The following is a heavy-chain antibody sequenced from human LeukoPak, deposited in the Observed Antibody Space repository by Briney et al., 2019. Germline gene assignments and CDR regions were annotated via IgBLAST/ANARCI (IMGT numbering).Heavy chain of an antibody. CDR1: GFTFSSNA. CDR3: VKSSGGSYLN. CDR2: ITSSGGNT. D-gene: IGHD2-15*01. Sequence: GGSLRLSCSASGFTFSSNAMHWVRQAPGKGLEYVSAITSSGGNTYYADSVKGRFTISRDNAKNTLYLQMSSLRAEDTAVYYCVKSSGGSYLNWGQGAPVTVSS. V-gene: IGHV3-64D*09. J-gene: IGHJ1*01.